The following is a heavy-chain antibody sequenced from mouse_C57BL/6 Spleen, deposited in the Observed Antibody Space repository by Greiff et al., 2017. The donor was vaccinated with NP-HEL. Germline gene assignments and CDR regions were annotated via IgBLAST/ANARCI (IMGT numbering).Heavy chain of an antibody. D-gene: IGHD2-3*01. Sequence: VQLQQPGAELVMPGASVKLSCKASGYTFTSYWMHWVKQRPGQGLEWIGEIDPSDSYTNYNQKFKGKSTLTVDKSSSTAYMQLSSLTSEDSAVYYCARDTYDGTTGFDYWGQGTTLTVSS. V-gene: IGHV1-69*01. CDR2: IDPSDSYT. J-gene: IGHJ2*01. CDR1: GYTFTSYW. CDR3: ARDTYDGTTGFDY.